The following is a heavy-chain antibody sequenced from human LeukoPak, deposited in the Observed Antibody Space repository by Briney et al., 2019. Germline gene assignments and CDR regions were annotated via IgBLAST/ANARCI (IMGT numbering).Heavy chain of an antibody. D-gene: IGHD3-22*01. J-gene: IGHJ4*02. Sequence: GGSLRLSCAASGFTFSTYSMNWVRQAPGKGLEWISFISTSSIYIYYADSVKGRFTISRDNAKNSLYVQMNSLRAEDTAVYYCARLTTGPFYFDYWGQGTLVTVSS. V-gene: IGHV3-21*01. CDR3: ARLTTGPFYFDY. CDR1: GFTFSTYS. CDR2: ISTSSIYI.